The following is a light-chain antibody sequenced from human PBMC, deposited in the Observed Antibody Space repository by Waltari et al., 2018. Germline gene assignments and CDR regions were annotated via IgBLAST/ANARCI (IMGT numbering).Light chain of an antibody. Sequence: DIQMTQSPSTLSASVGDRVTITCRASQTISSRLAWYQQKPGKAPKVLISKASTLESGVPSRFSGSGFGTEFTLTITSLQPDDFATYYCQPTYTSLAWTFGQGTKVEIK. CDR1: QTISSR. CDR2: KAS. CDR3: QPTYTSLAWT. V-gene: IGKV1-5*03. J-gene: IGKJ1*01.